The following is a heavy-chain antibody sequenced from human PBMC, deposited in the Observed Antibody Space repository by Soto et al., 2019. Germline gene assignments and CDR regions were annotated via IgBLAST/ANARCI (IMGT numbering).Heavy chain of an antibody. CDR3: ARGGTPIDY. V-gene: IGHV1-18*01. CDR1: GYPCTTFG. CDR2: ISAYNGNT. D-gene: IGHD3-16*01. J-gene: IGHJ4*02. Sequence: QVQLVQAGSEVKKTGASGKVSCKASGYPCTTFGLSRVRQSPGQGLEWMGWISAYNGNTNYAQNFQGRVTMTTATSTSRADMELRSLRSDDTAVYYCARGGTPIDYGGQGTLLTVSS.